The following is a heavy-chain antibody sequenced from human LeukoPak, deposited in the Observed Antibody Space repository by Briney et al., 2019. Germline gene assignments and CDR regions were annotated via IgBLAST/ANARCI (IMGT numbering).Heavy chain of an antibody. V-gene: IGHV3-66*01. CDR3: ARDRVAGTVSGWFGP. J-gene: IGHJ5*02. CDR1: GFPVRSRY. D-gene: IGHD1-7*01. Sequence: PGGSLRLSCEVSGFPVRSRYMTWVRQPPGKGLECVAVIYSGGTTYHIDSVKGRFTISRDNAKNSLYLQMNSLRAEDTAVYYCARDRVAGTVSGWFGPWGQGTLVTVSS. CDR2: IYSGGTT.